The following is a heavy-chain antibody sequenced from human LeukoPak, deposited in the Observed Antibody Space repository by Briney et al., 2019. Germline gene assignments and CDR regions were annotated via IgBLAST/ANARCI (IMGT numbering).Heavy chain of an antibody. J-gene: IGHJ4*02. CDR2: IYYSGST. CDR1: GGSISSSSYY. CDR3: ARGGSGWYFVDY. Sequence: KSSETLSLTCTVSGGSISSSSYYWGWIRQPPGKGLEWIGSIYYSGSTYYNPSLKSRVTISVDTSKNQFSLKLSSVTAADTAVYYCARGGSGWYFVDYWGQGTLVTVSS. D-gene: IGHD6-19*01. V-gene: IGHV4-39*07.